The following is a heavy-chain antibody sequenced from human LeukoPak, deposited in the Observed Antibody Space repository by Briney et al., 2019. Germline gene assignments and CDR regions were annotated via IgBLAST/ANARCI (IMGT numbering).Heavy chain of an antibody. D-gene: IGHD2-15*01. Sequence: PGRSLRLSCAASGFPFRSYGMYWVRQAPGKGLEWVAVIWYDGSNKYYADSVKGRFTISRDNSKNTLYMQMNSLRVEDTAVYYCAKRIPNYYGMDVWGQGTTVTVSS. V-gene: IGHV3-33*06. CDR1: GFPFRSYG. CDR3: AKRIPNYYGMDV. CDR2: IWYDGSNK. J-gene: IGHJ6*02.